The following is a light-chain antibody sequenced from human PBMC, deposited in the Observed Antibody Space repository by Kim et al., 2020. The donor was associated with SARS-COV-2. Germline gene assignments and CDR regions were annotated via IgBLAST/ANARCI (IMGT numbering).Light chain of an antibody. CDR1: NMGSKS. J-gene: IGLJ3*02. CDR2: YDS. V-gene: IGLV3-21*04. Sequence: APGKTARITCGGNNMGSKSVHWYQQEPGQAPVLVIYYDSDRPSGIPERFSGSNSGNTATLTISRVEAGDEADYYCQVWDSSSDHRVFGGGTQLTVL. CDR3: QVWDSSSDHRV.